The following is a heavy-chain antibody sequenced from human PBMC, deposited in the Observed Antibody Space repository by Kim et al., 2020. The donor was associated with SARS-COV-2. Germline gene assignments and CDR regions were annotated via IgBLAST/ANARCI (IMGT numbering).Heavy chain of an antibody. D-gene: IGHD3-10*01. V-gene: IGHV3-30-3*01. CDR1: GFTFSSYA. CDR2: ISYDGSNK. J-gene: IGHJ4*02. Sequence: GGSLRLSCAASGFTFSSYAMHWVRQAPGKGLEWVAVISYDGSNKYYADSVKGRFTISRDNSKNTLYLQMNSLRAEDTAVYYCAVIGGDGSGFDYWGQGTLVTVSS. CDR3: AVIGGDGSGFDY.